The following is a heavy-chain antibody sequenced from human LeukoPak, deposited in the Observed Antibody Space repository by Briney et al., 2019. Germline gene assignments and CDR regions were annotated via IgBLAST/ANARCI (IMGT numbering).Heavy chain of an antibody. CDR3: ARDFVIVGSYRSWAFDI. D-gene: IGHD1-26*01. Sequence: GESLKISCKGSGYSFTSYWIGWVRQMPGKGLEWMGIIYPADSDIRYSPSFQGQVTISADKSISTAYLQWSSLKASDTAVYYCARDFVIVGSYRSWAFDIWGQGTMVTVSS. V-gene: IGHV5-51*01. CDR2: IYPADSDI. J-gene: IGHJ3*02. CDR1: GYSFTSYW.